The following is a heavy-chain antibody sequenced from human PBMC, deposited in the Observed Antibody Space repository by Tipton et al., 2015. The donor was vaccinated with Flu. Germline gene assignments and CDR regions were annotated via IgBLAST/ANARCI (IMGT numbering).Heavy chain of an antibody. V-gene: IGHV4-39*07. CDR3: ARDGDWYYDFWSGYREGFDP. D-gene: IGHD3-3*01. Sequence: SLTCTVSGGSISSSSYYWGWIRQPPGKGLEWIGSIYYSGSTYYNPSLKSRVTISVDTSKNQFSLKLSSVTAADTAVYYCARDGDWYYDFWSGYREGFDPWGQGTLVTVSS. J-gene: IGHJ5*02. CDR2: IYYSGST. CDR1: GGSISSSSYY.